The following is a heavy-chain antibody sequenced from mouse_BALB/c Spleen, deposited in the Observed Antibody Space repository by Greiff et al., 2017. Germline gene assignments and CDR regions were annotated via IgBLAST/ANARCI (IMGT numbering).Heavy chain of an antibody. Sequence: VQLQQSGAELVRPGTSVKVSCKASGYAFTNYLIEWVKQRPGQGLEWIGVINPGSGGTNYNEKFKGKATLTADKSSSTAYMQLSSLTSDDSAVYFCARSSYYYGSSSLGYAMDYWGQGTSGTVSS. J-gene: IGHJ4*01. CDR3: ARSSYYYGSSSLGYAMDY. CDR2: INPGSGGT. V-gene: IGHV1-54*01. D-gene: IGHD1-1*01. CDR1: GYAFTNYL.